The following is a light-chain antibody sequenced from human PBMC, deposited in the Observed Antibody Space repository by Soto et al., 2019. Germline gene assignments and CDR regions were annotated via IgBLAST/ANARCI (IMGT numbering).Light chain of an antibody. J-gene: IGLJ1*01. CDR3: AVWDDSLSGYV. CDR2: INN. Sequence: QSVLTQPPSVSGAPGQRVTISCTGSSSNIGAGYDVHWYQQLPGTAPKLLIFINNQRPSGVPDRFSGSKSGTSASLAISGLRSEDEADYYCAVWDDSLSGYVFGTGTKLTVL. CDR1: SSNIGAGYD. V-gene: IGLV1-47*02.